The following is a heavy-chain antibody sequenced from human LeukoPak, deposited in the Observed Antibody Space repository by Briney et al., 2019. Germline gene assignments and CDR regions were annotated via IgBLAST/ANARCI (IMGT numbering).Heavy chain of an antibody. CDR2: INHSGST. CDR3: ARHQYYDSSGYYSAFDI. Sequence: PSETLSLTCAVYGGSFSGYYWSWIRQPPGKGLEWIGEINHSGSTNYNPSLKSRATISVDTSKNQFSLKLSSVTAADTAVYYCARHQYYDSSGYYSAFDIWGQGTMVTVSS. D-gene: IGHD3-22*01. J-gene: IGHJ3*02. V-gene: IGHV4-34*01. CDR1: GGSFSGYY.